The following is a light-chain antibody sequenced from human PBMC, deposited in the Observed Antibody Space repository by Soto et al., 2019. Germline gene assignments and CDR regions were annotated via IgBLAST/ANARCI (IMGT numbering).Light chain of an antibody. CDR3: QQRGSSPVT. V-gene: IGKV3-20*01. CDR1: QRVSSTY. J-gene: IGKJ1*01. Sequence: EIVVTKSPGTLSLSPGQRATLACSARQRVSSTYLAWYHQKPCQAPRLLIYGSSSRATGIPDSFSGSGSGTDLPLTISRLEPEDFAVYYCQQRGSSPVTFGQGDKVEIK. CDR2: GSS.